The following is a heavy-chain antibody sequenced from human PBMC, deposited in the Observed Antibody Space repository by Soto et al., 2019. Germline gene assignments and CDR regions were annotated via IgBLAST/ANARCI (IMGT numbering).Heavy chain of an antibody. CDR1: GYSFTTYW. V-gene: IGHV5-51*01. D-gene: IGHD4-4*01. CDR2: INPGDSDI. Sequence: PXESLKISFKAFGYSFTTYWLAWVRQIPGKGLEWMGIINPGDSDIRYSPSFQGQVTISADNSISTAYLQWSSLKASDTAMYYCARHEQFYYYYYGMDVWGQGTAVTVSS. CDR3: ARHEQFYYYYYGMDV. J-gene: IGHJ6*02.